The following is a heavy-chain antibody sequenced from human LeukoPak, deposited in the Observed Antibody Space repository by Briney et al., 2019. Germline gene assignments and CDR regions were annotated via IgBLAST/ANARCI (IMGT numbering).Heavy chain of an antibody. J-gene: IGHJ4*02. CDR2: ISSTSRTL. Sequence: GGSLRLSCAASGFTFSSYNMNWVRQAPGKGLEWVSYISSTSRTLYYADSVKGRFTISRDNAKNTLYLQMNSLRAEDTAVYYCAKDAPSTAFDYWGQGTLVTVSS. D-gene: IGHD2-2*01. CDR1: GFTFSSYN. V-gene: IGHV3-48*01. CDR3: AKDAPSTAFDY.